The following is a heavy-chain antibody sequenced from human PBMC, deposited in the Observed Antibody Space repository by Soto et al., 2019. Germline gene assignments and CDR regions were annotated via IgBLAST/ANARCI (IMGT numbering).Heavy chain of an antibody. D-gene: IGHD6-19*01. CDR1: GYTFSGFY. CDR2: INPNSGGT. V-gene: IGHV1-2*02. J-gene: IGHJ4*02. Sequence: QVLLLQSGAEVKKPGASVKVSCKASGYTFSGFYMHWVRKAPGQGLEGMGWINPNSGGTKSAEKFQGRVTMTRDTYISTAYMELSRLTSDDTAVYYCASAAVTGTAGLDFWVQVTQVTVS. CDR3: ASAAVTGTAGLDF.